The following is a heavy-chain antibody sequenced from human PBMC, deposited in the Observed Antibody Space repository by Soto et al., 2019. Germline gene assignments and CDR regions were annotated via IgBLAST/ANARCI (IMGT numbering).Heavy chain of an antibody. J-gene: IGHJ5*02. CDR2: IYYSGST. D-gene: IGHD3-3*01. CDR3: ARDLIHYDFWSGYHNWFDP. Sequence: SETLSLTCTVSGGSISSYYWSWIRQPPGKGLEWIGYIYYSGSTNYNPSLKSRVTISVDTSKNHFSLKLSSVTAADTAVYYCARDLIHYDFWSGYHNWFDPWGQGTLVTVSS. V-gene: IGHV4-59*01. CDR1: GGSISSYY.